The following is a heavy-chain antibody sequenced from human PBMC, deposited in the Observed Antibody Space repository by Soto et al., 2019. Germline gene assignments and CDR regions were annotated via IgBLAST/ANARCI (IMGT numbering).Heavy chain of an antibody. CDR3: ATLDGSSGSN. J-gene: IGHJ4*02. CDR2: INHSGST. CDR1: GGSFSGYY. D-gene: IGHD3-22*01. V-gene: IGHV4-34*01. Sequence: LSLTCAVYGGSFSGYYWSWIRQPPGKGLEWIGEINHSGSTNYNLSLKSRVTISVDTSKNQFSLKLSSVTAADTAVYYCATLDGSSGSNWGQGTLVTVSS.